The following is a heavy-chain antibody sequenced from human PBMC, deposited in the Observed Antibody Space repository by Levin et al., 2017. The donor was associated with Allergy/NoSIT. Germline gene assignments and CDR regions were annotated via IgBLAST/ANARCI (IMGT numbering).Heavy chain of an antibody. Sequence: SVKVSCKASGGTFSSYAISWVRQAPGQGLEWMGGIIPIFGTANYAQKFQGRVTITADESTSTAYMELSSLRSEDTAVYYCAYTPTVTTGWYFDLWGRGTLVTVSS. V-gene: IGHV1-69*13. D-gene: IGHD4-17*01. J-gene: IGHJ2*01. CDR2: IIPIFGTA. CDR3: AYTPTVTTGWYFDL. CDR1: GGTFSSYA.